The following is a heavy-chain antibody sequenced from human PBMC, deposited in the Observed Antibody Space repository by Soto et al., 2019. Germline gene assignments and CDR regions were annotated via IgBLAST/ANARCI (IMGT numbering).Heavy chain of an antibody. CDR1: GFTFSSYS. V-gene: IGHV3-48*02. Sequence: EVQLVESGGGLVQPGGSLRLSCAASGFTFSSYSRNWVRQAPGKGLEWVSYISSRSSTIYYAASVKGRFTISRDNAKNSLYLQMNSLRDEDTAVYYCASEGGSLNWFDPWGQGTLVTVSS. CDR2: ISSRSSTI. CDR3: ASEGGSLNWFDP. J-gene: IGHJ5*02. D-gene: IGHD1-26*01.